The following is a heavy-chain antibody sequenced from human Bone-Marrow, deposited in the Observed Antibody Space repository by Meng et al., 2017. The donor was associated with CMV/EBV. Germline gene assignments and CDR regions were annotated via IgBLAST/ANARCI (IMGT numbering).Heavy chain of an antibody. J-gene: IGHJ4*02. V-gene: IGHV4-39*07. Sequence: GSLRLSCTVSGGSISSSSYYWGWIRQPPGKGLEWIGSIYYSGSTYYNPSLKSRVTISVDTSKNQFSLKLSSVTAADTAVYYCARNIAAADFDYWGQGTLVTVSS. CDR2: IYYSGST. CDR1: GGSISSSSYY. CDR3: ARNIAAADFDY. D-gene: IGHD6-13*01.